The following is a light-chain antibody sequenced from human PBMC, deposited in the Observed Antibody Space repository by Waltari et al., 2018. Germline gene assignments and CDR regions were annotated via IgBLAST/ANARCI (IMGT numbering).Light chain of an antibody. CDR2: ASS. CDR1: QGVGSY. CDR3: QQYYSYPVT. Sequence: AIRLTQSPSPIAASTGDRVTITCRARQGVGSYLACYQQESGRAPKLLLYASSSLEAEVPSRFGGSGSGTDFTLSISCLQSEDFASYFCQQYYSYPVTFGQGTRV. V-gene: IGKV1-8*01. J-gene: IGKJ1*01.